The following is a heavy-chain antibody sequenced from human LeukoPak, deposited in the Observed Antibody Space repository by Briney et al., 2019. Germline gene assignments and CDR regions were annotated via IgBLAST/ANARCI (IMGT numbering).Heavy chain of an antibody. CDR3: ARSKGYFDWLFDY. CDR1: GFTFSSYA. Sequence: GRSLRLSCAASGFTFSSYAMHWVRHAPGKGLEWVAVISYDGSNKYYADSVKGRFTISRDNSKNTLYLQMNSLRAEDTAVYYCARSKGYFDWLFDYWGQGTLVTVSS. V-gene: IGHV3-30-3*01. CDR2: ISYDGSNK. D-gene: IGHD3-9*01. J-gene: IGHJ4*02.